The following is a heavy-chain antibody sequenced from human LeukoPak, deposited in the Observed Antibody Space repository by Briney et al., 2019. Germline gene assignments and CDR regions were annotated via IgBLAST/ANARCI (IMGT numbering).Heavy chain of an antibody. CDR3: AKGRDKYQLLSKNWFDP. J-gene: IGHJ5*02. CDR1: GFTFDDYA. CDR2: ISWNSGSI. Sequence: GGSLRLSCAASGFTFDDYAMHWIRQAPGKGLEWVSGISWNSGSIGYADSVKGRFTISRDNAKNSLYLQMNSLRAEDTALYYCAKGRDKYQLLSKNWFDPWGQGTLVTVSS. D-gene: IGHD2-2*01. V-gene: IGHV3-9*01.